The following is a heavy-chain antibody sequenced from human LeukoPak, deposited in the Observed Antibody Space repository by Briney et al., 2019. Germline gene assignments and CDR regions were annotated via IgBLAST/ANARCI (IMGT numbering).Heavy chain of an antibody. CDR2: INPNSGGT. D-gene: IGHD3-22*01. Sequence: GASVKVSCKASGYTFTGYYMHWVRQAPGQGLEWMGWINPNSGGTNYAQKFQGRVTMTRDTSIRTAYMELSRLRSDDTAVYYCAINYYDSSGPPVSGAFDIWGQGTMVTVSS. CDR1: GYTFTGYY. V-gene: IGHV1-2*02. CDR3: AINYYDSSGPPVSGAFDI. J-gene: IGHJ3*02.